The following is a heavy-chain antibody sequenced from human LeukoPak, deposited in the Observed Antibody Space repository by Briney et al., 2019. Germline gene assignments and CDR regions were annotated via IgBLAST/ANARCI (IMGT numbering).Heavy chain of an antibody. V-gene: IGHV3-23*01. D-gene: IGHD6-6*01. CDR2: ISGSGGST. J-gene: IGHJ4*02. CDR3: AKDRQYSRAAFDY. Sequence: PGGSLRLSCAASGFTFSSYAVSWVRQAPGKGLEWVSAISGSGGSTYYADSVKGRFTISRDNSKNTLYLQMNSLRAEDTAVYYCAKDRQYSRAAFDYWGQGTLVTVSS. CDR1: GFTFSSYA.